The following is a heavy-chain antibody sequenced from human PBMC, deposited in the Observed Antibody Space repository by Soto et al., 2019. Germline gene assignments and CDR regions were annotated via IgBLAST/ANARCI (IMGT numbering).Heavy chain of an antibody. J-gene: IGHJ6*02. Sequence: QVQLVQSGAEVKKPGSSVKVSCKGSGGNRYTITWVRQAPGQGLEWMGRIIPMFGIASYAQNFQGRVTMTADNSTSTAYMELRSLRSEDTAVYYCARDSGRSDVVPAAISAMDVWGQGTTVTVSS. CDR1: GGNRYT. CDR3: ARDSGRSDVVPAAISAMDV. V-gene: IGHV1-69*08. D-gene: IGHD2-2*01. CDR2: IIPMFGIA.